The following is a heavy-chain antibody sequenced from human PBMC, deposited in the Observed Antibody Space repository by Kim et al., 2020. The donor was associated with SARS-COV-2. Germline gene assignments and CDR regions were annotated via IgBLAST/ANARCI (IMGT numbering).Heavy chain of an antibody. D-gene: IGHD3-3*01. CDR2: VNHSGIT. CDR3: ARGRAGVVPSPILGLGPYYDYYAMDV. V-gene: IGHV4-34*01. Sequence: SETLSLTCAVYGGSFSAYSWIWIRQAPGKGLEWIGEVNHSGITKYHPSLKSRVTISVDTSKNQFSLKLPSVTAADTAVFYCARGRAGVVPSPILGLGPYYDYYAMDVWGQGTTVTIS. CDR1: GGSFSAYS. J-gene: IGHJ6*02.